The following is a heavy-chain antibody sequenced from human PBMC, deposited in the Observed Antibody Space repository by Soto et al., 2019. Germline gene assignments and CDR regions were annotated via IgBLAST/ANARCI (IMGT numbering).Heavy chain of an antibody. CDR3: ARDFWGYSSSGDPVQLFDY. CDR1: GGSISSGDYY. D-gene: IGHD6-6*01. J-gene: IGHJ4*02. Sequence: KTSETLSLTCTVSGGSISSGDYYWSWIRQPPGKGLEWIGYIYYSGSTYYNPSLKSRVTTSVDTSKNQFSLKLSSVTAADTAVYYCARDFWGYSSSGDPVQLFDYWGQGTLVTVSS. CDR2: IYYSGST. V-gene: IGHV4-30-4*01.